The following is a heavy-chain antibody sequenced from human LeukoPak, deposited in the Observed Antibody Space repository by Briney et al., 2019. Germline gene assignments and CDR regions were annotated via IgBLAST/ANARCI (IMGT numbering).Heavy chain of an antibody. J-gene: IGHJ4*02. V-gene: IGHV3-23*01. CDR1: GFTFSSYA. Sequence: GGSLRLSCAASGFTFSSYAMSWVRQAPGKGLEWVSAISGSGGSTYYADSVKGRLTISRDNSKNTLYLQMNSLRAEDTAVYYCAKAGSYSRAGGYWGQGTLVTVSS. CDR2: ISGSGGST. D-gene: IGHD3-10*01. CDR3: AKAGSYSRAGGY.